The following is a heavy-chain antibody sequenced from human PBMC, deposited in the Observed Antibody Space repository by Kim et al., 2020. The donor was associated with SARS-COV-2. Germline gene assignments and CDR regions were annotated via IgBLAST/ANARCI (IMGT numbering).Heavy chain of an antibody. CDR2: ISYDGSNK. Sequence: GGSLRLSCAASGFTFSSYAMHWVRQAPGKGLEWVAVISYDGSNKYYADSVKGRFTISRDNSKNTLYLQMNSLRAEDTAVYYCARDVSGQNYYDSSGYLDYWGQGTLVTVSS. V-gene: IGHV3-30*04. J-gene: IGHJ4*02. D-gene: IGHD3-22*01. CDR3: ARDVSGQNYYDSSGYLDY. CDR1: GFTFSSYA.